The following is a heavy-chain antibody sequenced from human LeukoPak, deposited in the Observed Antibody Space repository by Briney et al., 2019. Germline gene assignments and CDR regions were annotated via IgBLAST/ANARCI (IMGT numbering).Heavy chain of an antibody. D-gene: IGHD2-15*01. Sequence: SGPTLVNPTQPLTLTCTFSGFSLNTSGVNVGWIRQPPGKALEWLALIYWDDDKRYSPSLKSRLTVTKDTSKNQVVLTMTDMDPVDTATFYCAHLGGGYWGQGTLVTVSS. CDR2: IYWDDDK. CDR1: GFSLNTSGVN. CDR3: AHLGGGY. V-gene: IGHV2-5*02. J-gene: IGHJ4*02.